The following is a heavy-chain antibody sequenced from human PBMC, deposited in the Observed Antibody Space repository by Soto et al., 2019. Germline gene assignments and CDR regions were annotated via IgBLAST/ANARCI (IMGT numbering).Heavy chain of an antibody. V-gene: IGHV3-21*01. D-gene: IGHD6-6*01. Sequence: GGSLRLSXAASGFFFSAYWMSWVRQAPGKGLEWVSSISSSSSYIYYADSVKGRFTISRDNAKNSLYLQMNSLRAEDTAVYYCAGIEYSSSSTAFDIWGQGTMVTVSS. CDR1: GFFFSAYW. J-gene: IGHJ3*02. CDR3: AGIEYSSSSTAFDI. CDR2: ISSSSSYI.